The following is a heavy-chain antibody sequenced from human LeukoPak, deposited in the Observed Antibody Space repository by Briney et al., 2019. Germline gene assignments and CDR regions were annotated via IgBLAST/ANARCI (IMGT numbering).Heavy chain of an antibody. J-gene: IGHJ4*02. CDR3: AKDRFYYGSSTKGY. CDR1: GFTFSSYG. D-gene: IGHD3-10*01. Sequence: GGFLRLSCAASGFTFSSYGMHWVRQAPGKGLEWVAFIRYDGSNKYYADSVKGRFTISRDNSKNTLYLQMNSLRAEDTAVYYCAKDRFYYGSSTKGYWGQGTPVTVSS. CDR2: IRYDGSNK. V-gene: IGHV3-30*02.